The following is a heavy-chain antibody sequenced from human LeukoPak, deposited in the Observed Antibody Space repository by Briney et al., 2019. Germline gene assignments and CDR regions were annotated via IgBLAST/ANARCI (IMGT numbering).Heavy chain of an antibody. D-gene: IGHD4-17*01. V-gene: IGHV3-23*01. CDR3: AKIAPWGAVTTTDDFDY. Sequence: PGGSLRLSCAASGFSFRNYAMSWVRQAPGKGLEWVSSISDSGGATYYADSVKGRFTISRDNSRNTLYLQLNSLGADDTAVYYCAKIAPWGAVTTTDDFDYWGQGTLVTVSS. CDR1: GFSFRNYA. CDR2: ISDSGGAT. J-gene: IGHJ4*02.